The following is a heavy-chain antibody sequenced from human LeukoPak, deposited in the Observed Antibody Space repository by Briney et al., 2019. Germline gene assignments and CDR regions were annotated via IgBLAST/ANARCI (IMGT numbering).Heavy chain of an antibody. J-gene: IGHJ4*02. D-gene: IGHD5-12*01. V-gene: IGHV4-59*01. CDR2: IDYSGST. Sequence: SETLSLSCTVSGGSISNYYWNWLPQPPGKGLEWIGYIDYSGSTKYNPSLKSRITMSLDTSKKQFSLRVTSVTAADTAVYYCARGFDSKSTYFVCWGLGSLVSVCS. CDR1: GGSISNYY. CDR3: ARGFDSKSTYFVC.